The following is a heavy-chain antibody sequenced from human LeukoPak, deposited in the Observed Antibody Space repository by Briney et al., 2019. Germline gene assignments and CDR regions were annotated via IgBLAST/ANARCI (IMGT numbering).Heavy chain of an antibody. CDR1: GFPLFSYA. J-gene: IGHJ6*02. D-gene: IGHD6-13*01. CDR2: ISGSGGST. Sequence: GGSLRLSCAASGFPLFSYAMSWGRPAPGEGLEWVSAISGSGGSTYYADSVKGRFTISRDNSKNTLYLQMNSLRAEDTAVYYCAKDWRAAAVGYGMDVWGQGTTVTVSS. V-gene: IGHV3-23*01. CDR3: AKDWRAAAVGYGMDV.